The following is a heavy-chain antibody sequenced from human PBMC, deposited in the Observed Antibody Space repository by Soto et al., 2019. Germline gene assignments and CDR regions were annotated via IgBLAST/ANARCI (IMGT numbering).Heavy chain of an antibody. Sequence: QVQLQESGPGLVKPSETLSLTCTVSGASVRSGSYYWSWVRQPPARGLARIGYFYDTGTTNYNPSLKSRVTMSVDTSKNQFSMKLNSLTAADTAVYYCARVEDYDDYFDYWGQGTLVTGSS. V-gene: IGHV4-61*01. D-gene: IGHD4-17*01. J-gene: IGHJ4*02. CDR1: GASVRSGSYY. CDR2: FYDTGTT. CDR3: ARVEDYDDYFDY.